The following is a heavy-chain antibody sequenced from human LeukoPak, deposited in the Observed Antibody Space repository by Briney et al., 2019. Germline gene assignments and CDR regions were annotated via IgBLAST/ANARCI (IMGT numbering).Heavy chain of an antibody. V-gene: IGHV3-7*01. CDR3: TRDEAAAAN. J-gene: IGHJ4*02. CDR1: GFTFSTSW. D-gene: IGHD6-13*01. CDR2: IKQDGREI. Sequence: GGSLRLSCAASGFTFSTSWMSWVRQAPGKGPEWVANIKQDGREIHYLDSVKGRFTISRDNAESSLYLQMNSLKVDDTAVYYCTRDEAAAANWGQGTLVTVSS.